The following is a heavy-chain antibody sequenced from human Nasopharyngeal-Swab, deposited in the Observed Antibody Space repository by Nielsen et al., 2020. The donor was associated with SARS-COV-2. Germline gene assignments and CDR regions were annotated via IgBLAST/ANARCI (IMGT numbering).Heavy chain of an antibody. Sequence: WIRQPPGKALEWLALIDWDDDKYYSTSLKTRLTISKDTSKNQVVLTMTNMDPVDTATYYCARMVVAGNRGERGYYYYGMDVWGQGTTVTVSS. V-gene: IGHV2-70*01. J-gene: IGHJ6*02. CDR2: IDWDDDK. D-gene: IGHD6-19*01. CDR3: ARMVVAGNRGERGYYYYGMDV.